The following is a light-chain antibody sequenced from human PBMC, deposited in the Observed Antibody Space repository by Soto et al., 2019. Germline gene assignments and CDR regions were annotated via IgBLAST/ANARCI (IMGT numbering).Light chain of an antibody. CDR3: QVWDSSVDPVV. V-gene: IGLV3-21*04. Sequence: SYELTQPPSVSVAPGKTARITCGRNNIGSKSVHWYQQKPGQAPVLVIYYDSDRPSGIPERFSGSNSGNTATLTISRVEAGDEADYYCQVWDSSVDPVVFGGGTKLTVL. J-gene: IGLJ2*01. CDR2: YDS. CDR1: NIGSKS.